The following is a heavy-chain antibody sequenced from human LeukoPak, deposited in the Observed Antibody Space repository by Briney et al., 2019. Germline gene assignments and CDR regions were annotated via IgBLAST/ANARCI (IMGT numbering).Heavy chain of an antibody. CDR3: ARGLELLGYDY. CDR2: ISGYNGNT. V-gene: IGHV1-18*01. D-gene: IGHD1-7*01. J-gene: IGHJ4*02. Sequence: ASVKVSCKASGYIFSSYGIIWVRQAPGQGLEWMGWISGYNGNTNYAQKFQGRVTMTTDTSTSTAYMELRSLRSDDTAVYYCARGLELLGYDYWGQGILVTVSS. CDR1: GYIFSSYG.